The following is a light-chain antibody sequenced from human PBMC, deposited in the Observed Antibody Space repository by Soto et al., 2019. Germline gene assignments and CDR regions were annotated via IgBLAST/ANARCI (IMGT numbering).Light chain of an antibody. Sequence: EIVMTQSPATLSVSPGERATLSCRASQSVSSNLAWYQQKPGQAPRLLIYGASTRATGIPARFSGSGSGTEFTLTISNLQAEDSAVYHCHQYSNTFRTFGQGTKVEIK. CDR3: HQYSNTFRT. J-gene: IGKJ1*01. CDR1: QSVSSN. V-gene: IGKV3-15*01. CDR2: GAS.